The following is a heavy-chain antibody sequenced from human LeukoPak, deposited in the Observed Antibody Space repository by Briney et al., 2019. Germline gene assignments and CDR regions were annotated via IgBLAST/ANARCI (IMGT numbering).Heavy chain of an antibody. Sequence: GGSLRLSCAASGFTVSSNYMSWVRQAPGKGLEWVSAISGSGGSTYYADSVKGRFTISRDNSKNTLYLQMNSLRAEDTAVYYCAKDSIAVAGNFDYWGQGTLVTVSS. J-gene: IGHJ4*02. CDR1: GFTVSSNY. V-gene: IGHV3-23*01. CDR3: AKDSIAVAGNFDY. CDR2: ISGSGGST. D-gene: IGHD6-19*01.